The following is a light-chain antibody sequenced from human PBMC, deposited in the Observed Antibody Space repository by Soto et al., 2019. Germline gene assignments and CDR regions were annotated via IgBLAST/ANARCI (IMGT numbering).Light chain of an antibody. J-gene: IGLJ1*01. Sequence: QSALTQPASVSGSPGQSITISCTGTASDVGGYTYVSWYQQHPGKAPKLMIHAVSNRPSGISSRFSGSKSGNTASLTISGLQSEDGADYFCCSYTSRTTDVVGTGTKLTVL. CDR1: ASDVGGYTY. V-gene: IGLV2-14*01. CDR2: AVS. CDR3: CSYTSRTTDV.